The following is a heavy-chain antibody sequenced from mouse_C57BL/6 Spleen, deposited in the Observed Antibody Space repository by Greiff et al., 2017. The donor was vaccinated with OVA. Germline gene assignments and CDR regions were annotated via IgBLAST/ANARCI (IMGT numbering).Heavy chain of an antibody. J-gene: IGHJ3*01. CDR1: GYTFTSYD. D-gene: IGHD2-4*01. Sequence: QVQLQQSGPELVKPGASVKLSCKASGYTFTSYDINWVKQRPGQGLEWIGGINPRDGGTKYNEKFKGKATLTVDTSSSTAYMELPRLTSEDAAVFAGASSGYCEYDRGFAYWGQGTLVTVSA. V-gene: IGHV1-85*01. CDR3: ASSGYCEYDRGFAY. CDR2: INPRDGGT.